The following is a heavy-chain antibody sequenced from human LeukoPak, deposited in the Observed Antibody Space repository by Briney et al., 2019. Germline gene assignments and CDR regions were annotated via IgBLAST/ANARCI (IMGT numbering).Heavy chain of an antibody. D-gene: IGHD4-23*01. CDR1: GGTFSSYA. Sequence: GASVKVSCKASGGTFSSYAISWVRQAPGQGLEWMGRIIPIFGTANYAQKFQGRVTITTDESTSTAYMELSSLRSEDTAVYYCARDPVQDYGGNSRGFDPWGQGTLVTVSS. CDR3: ARDPVQDYGGNSRGFDP. J-gene: IGHJ5*02. CDR2: IIPIFGTA. V-gene: IGHV1-69*05.